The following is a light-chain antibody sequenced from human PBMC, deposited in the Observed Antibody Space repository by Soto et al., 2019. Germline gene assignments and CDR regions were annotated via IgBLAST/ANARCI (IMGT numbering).Light chain of an antibody. CDR1: QNVNTY. CDR2: GAS. J-gene: IGKJ1*01. CDR3: QESYSSLWGT. Sequence: DIQMTQSPSSLSASVGDRVTITCQTSQNVNTYLNWYQQKPGKAPKLLIYGASSLRSGVPLRFSGSGSGTDFTLTISSLEPEDFATYYCQESYSSLWGTCGQGTRWIS. V-gene: IGKV1-39*01.